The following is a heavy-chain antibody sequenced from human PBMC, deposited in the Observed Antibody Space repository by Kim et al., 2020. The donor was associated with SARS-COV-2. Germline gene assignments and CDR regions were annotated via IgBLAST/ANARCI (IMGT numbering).Heavy chain of an antibody. D-gene: IGHD3-10*01. J-gene: IGHJ3*02. V-gene: IGHV4-34*01. Sequence: KSRVTISVDTSKNQFSLKLSSVTAADTAVYYCAREKRITMVRGVRSAFDIWGQGTMVTVSS. CDR3: AREKRITMVRGVRSAFDI.